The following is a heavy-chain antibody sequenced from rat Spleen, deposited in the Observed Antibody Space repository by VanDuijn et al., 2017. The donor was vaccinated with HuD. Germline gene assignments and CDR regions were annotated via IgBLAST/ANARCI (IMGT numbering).Heavy chain of an antibody. CDR3: TRAIYTTDYYYAKGYYVMDA. D-gene: IGHD1-6*01. V-gene: IGHV5-46*01. Sequence: EVQLVESGGGLVHPGRSLKLSCVASGFTFSSFPMAWVRQAPTKGLEWVATISTSGGSTYYRDSVKGRFTISRDKAKSTLYLQMNSLRSEDTATYYCTRAIYTTDYYYAKGYYVMDAWGQGASVTVSS. CDR1: GFTFSSFP. J-gene: IGHJ4*01. CDR2: ISTSGGST.